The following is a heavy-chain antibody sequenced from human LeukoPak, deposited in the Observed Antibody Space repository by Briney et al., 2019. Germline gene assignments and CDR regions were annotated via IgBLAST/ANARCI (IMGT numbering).Heavy chain of an antibody. J-gene: IGHJ4*02. Sequence: PGGSLRLSCVASGFTFSSYAMSWVRQAPGKGLEWVSAISGSGGSTYYADSVKGRFTISRDNSKNTLYLQMNSLRAEDTAVYYCAKDTGSGSYPPDWGQGTPVTVSS. CDR1: GFTFSSYA. V-gene: IGHV3-23*01. CDR3: AKDTGSGSYPPD. CDR2: ISGSGGST. D-gene: IGHD1-26*01.